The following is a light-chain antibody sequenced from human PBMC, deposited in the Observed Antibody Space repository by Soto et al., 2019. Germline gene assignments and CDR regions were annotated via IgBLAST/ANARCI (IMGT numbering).Light chain of an antibody. CDR3: QQYNHWPALYT. J-gene: IGKJ2*01. CDR2: GAA. V-gene: IGKV3-15*01. Sequence: EIVMTQSPATLSVSPGERATLSCRASQSVSSNFAWYQQKPGQAPRLLIYGAATRATGIPARFSCSGSGTEFTLTISSLQSEDVAVYYCQQYNHWPALYTFGKGTTLEIK. CDR1: QSVSSN.